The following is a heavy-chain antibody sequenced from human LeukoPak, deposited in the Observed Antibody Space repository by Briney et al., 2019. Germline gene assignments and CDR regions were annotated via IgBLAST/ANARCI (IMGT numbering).Heavy chain of an antibody. D-gene: IGHD5-12*01. CDR3: ARGYGGYHTMIGVGY. CDR2: IYTSGST. Sequence: PSETLSLTCTVSGGFISSGSYYWSWIRQPAGKGLEWIGRIYTSGSTNYNPSLKSRVTISVDTSKNQFSLKLSSVTAADTAVYYCARGYGGYHTMIGVGYWGQGTLVTVSS. J-gene: IGHJ4*02. CDR1: GGFISSGSYY. V-gene: IGHV4-61*02.